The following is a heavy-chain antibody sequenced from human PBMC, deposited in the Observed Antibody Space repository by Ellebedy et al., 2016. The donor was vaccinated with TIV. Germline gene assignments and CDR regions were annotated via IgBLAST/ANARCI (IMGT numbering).Heavy chain of an antibody. CDR3: ARDLYGSSD. Sequence: AASVKVSCKASGGTFSSYAISWVRQAPGQGLEWMGIINPSGGSTSYAQKFQGRVTMTRDTSTSTVYMELSSLRSEDTAVYYCARDLYGSSDWGQGTLVTVSS. J-gene: IGHJ4*02. CDR2: INPSGGST. CDR1: GGTFSSYA. D-gene: IGHD3-10*01. V-gene: IGHV1-46*01.